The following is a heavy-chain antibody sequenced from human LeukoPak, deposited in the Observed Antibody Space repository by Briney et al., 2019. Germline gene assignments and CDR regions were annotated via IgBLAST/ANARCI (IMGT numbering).Heavy chain of an antibody. CDR2: IYYSGST. CDR3: ATLGNSSSAPFDY. Sequence: SETLSPTCTVSGGSISSGGYYWSWIRQHPGKGLEWIGYIYYSGSTYYNPSLKSRVTISVDTSKNQFSLKLSSVTAADTAVYYCATLGNSSSAPFDYWGQGTLVTVSS. V-gene: IGHV4-31*03. D-gene: IGHD6-6*01. CDR1: GGSISSGGYY. J-gene: IGHJ4*02.